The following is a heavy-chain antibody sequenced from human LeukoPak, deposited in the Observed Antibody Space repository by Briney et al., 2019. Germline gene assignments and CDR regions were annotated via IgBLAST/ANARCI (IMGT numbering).Heavy chain of an antibody. CDR3: ARSYWRGGDGKRAFDI. Sequence: GGSLRLSCAASGFTFSSYAMHWVRQAPGKGLEWVAVISYDGSNKYYADSVKGRFTISRDNSKNTLYLQMNSLRAEDTAVYYCARSYWRGGDGKRAFDIWGQGTMVTVSS. D-gene: IGHD2-21*02. CDR1: GFTFSSYA. J-gene: IGHJ3*02. CDR2: ISYDGSNK. V-gene: IGHV3-30*04.